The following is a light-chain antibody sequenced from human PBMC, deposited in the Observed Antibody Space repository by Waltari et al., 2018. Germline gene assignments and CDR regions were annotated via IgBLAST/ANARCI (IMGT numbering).Light chain of an antibody. CDR3: SSYTTSSTLV. V-gene: IGLV2-14*01. J-gene: IGLJ2*01. CDR1: SSDVGGY. Sequence: QSALTQPASVSGSPGQSITISCTGTSSDVGGYVSWYQHHPGKAPKLMIYEVSNRPSGVFMRFSGSKSGSTASLPISGLQAEDEADYYCSSYTTSSTLVFGGGTKLTVL. CDR2: EVS.